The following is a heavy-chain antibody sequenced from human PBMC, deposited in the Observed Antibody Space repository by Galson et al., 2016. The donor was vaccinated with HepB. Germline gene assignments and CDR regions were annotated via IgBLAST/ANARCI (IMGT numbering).Heavy chain of an antibody. Sequence: PALVKPTQTLTLTCTFSGFLLSTSGMCVSWVRQPPGKALEWLARIDWADDKYYRTSLKTRLTISKDTSKNQVVLTMTNMDPSDTATYYGARKYCGGPNWFDPWGQGTLVTVSS. CDR1: GFLLSTSGMC. V-gene: IGHV2-70*11. CDR3: ARKYCGGPNWFDP. CDR2: IDWADDK. D-gene: IGHD2-21*01. J-gene: IGHJ5*02.